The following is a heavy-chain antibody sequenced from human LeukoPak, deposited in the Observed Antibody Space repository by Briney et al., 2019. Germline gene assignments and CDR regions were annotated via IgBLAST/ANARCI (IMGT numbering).Heavy chain of an antibody. Sequence: PSETLSLTCTVSGGSISSYYWSWIRQPPGKGLEWIGYIYYSGSTNYNPSLKSRVTISVDTSKNQFSLKLSSVTAADTAVYYCARLPEPRTHDSSGYYYKDTYYFDYWGQGTLVTVSS. CDR3: ARLPEPRTHDSSGYYYKDTYYFDY. CDR1: GGSISSYY. CDR2: IYYSGST. V-gene: IGHV4-59*08. D-gene: IGHD3-22*01. J-gene: IGHJ4*02.